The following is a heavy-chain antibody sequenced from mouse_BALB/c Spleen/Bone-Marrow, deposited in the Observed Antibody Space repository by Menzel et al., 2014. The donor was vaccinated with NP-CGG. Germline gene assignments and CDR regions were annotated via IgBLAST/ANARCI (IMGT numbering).Heavy chain of an antibody. V-gene: IGHV7-3*02. J-gene: IGHJ2*01. Sequence: DVMLVESGGGLVQPGGTLRLSCATSGFTFTDYYVNWVRQPPGKALEWLGFIRNIANGYTTEYSASVKGRFTISRDNSQNILYLQMNALRAEDSATYYCARDKGRVFFDYWGQGTTLTVSS. CDR1: GFTFTDYY. CDR2: IRNIANGYTT. CDR3: ARDKGRVFFDY.